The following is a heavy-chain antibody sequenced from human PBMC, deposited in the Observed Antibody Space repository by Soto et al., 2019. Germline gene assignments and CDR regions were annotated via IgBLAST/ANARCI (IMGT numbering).Heavy chain of an antibody. CDR3: ATSYYDSSGY. CDR2: INPSGGST. D-gene: IGHD3-22*01. Sequence: ASVKVSCKASGYTFTSYYMHWVRQAPGQGLEWMGIINPSGGSTSYAQKFQCRVTMTRDTSTSTVYLELSSLRSEDTAVYYRATSYYDSSGYWGQGTLVTVSS. J-gene: IGHJ4*02. CDR1: GYTFTSYY. V-gene: IGHV1-46*01.